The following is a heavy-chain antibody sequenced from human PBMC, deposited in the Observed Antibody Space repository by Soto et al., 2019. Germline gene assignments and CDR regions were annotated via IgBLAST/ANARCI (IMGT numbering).Heavy chain of an antibody. J-gene: IGHJ4*02. D-gene: IGHD3-3*01. CDR3: ARGRNFLDLLDY. CDR1: GHTFTGYY. Sequence: ASVKVSCKASGHTFTGYYIHWVRQAPGQGLEWMGWINPNSGGTNYAHKFQGRVAMTRNTSISSVSMDLRRLRFDDTAVYYCARGRNFLDLLDYWGQGTQVTVS. CDR2: INPNSGGT. V-gene: IGHV1-2*02.